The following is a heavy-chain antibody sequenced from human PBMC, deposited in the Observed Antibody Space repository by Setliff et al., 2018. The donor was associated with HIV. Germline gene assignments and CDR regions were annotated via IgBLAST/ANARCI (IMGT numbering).Heavy chain of an antibody. CDR3: ARERRLMRYDAFDV. CDR2: INPSGGTT. D-gene: IGHD2-8*01. V-gene: IGHV1-46*01. Sequence: ASVKVSCKASGYTFTGSYMHWVRQAPGQGLEWMGLINPSGGTTIYAQKFQGRVTMTRDTSTSTVYMELTSLRSDDTAVYYCARERRLMRYDAFDVWGQGTLVTVSS. CDR1: GYTFTGSY. J-gene: IGHJ3*01.